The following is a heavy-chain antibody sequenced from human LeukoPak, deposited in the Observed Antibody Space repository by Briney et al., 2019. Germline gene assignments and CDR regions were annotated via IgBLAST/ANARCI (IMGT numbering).Heavy chain of an antibody. D-gene: IGHD3-10*01. J-gene: IGHJ4*02. V-gene: IGHV3-64*01. CDR3: ARESITMVRGVGYFDY. CDR1: GFTFSSYS. Sequence: PGGSLRLSCAASGFTFSSYSMNWVRQTPGKGLEYVSGINSNGGSTHYANSVKGRFTISRDNSKHTLYLQMGSLRTEDTAVYYCARESITMVRGVGYFDYWGQGTLVTVSS. CDR2: INSNGGST.